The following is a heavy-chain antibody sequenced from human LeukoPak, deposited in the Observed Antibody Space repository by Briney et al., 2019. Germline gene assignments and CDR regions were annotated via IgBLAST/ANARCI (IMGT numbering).Heavy chain of an antibody. J-gene: IGHJ4*02. CDR1: GYSFTTYW. CDR3: ARPNRDTNWGYSRY. D-gene: IGHD7-27*01. CDR2: IYPADSTA. Sequence: GESLKISCKASGYSFTTYWIGWVRQMPGKGLEWMGIIYPADSTAHYSPSFQGQVTISADKSISTAYLQWSSLKASDTAMYYCARPNRDTNWGYSRYWGQGTLVTVSS. V-gene: IGHV5-51*01.